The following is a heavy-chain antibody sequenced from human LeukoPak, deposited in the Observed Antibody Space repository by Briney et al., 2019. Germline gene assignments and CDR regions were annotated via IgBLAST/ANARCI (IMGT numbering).Heavy chain of an antibody. Sequence: GGSLRLSCAASGFTVTRNFMSWVRQAPGKGLEWVSVIHSGGATYYADSVKGRFTISRDISKNALYLQMNSLRGDDTAVYYCAGSAVTNLDSWGQGNLVTVSS. CDR2: IHSGGAT. J-gene: IGHJ4*02. CDR1: GFTVTRNF. CDR3: AGSAVTNLDS. D-gene: IGHD4-23*01. V-gene: IGHV3-66*01.